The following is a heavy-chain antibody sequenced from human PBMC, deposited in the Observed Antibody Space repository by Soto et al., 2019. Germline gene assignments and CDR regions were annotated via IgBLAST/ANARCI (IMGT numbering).Heavy chain of an antibody. CDR2: ITVSGSNT. CDR1: GFTFITYA. D-gene: IGHD3-10*01. J-gene: IGHJ4*02. V-gene: IGHV3-23*01. Sequence: GGSLRLSCAASGFTFITYAMNWVRQAPGKGLEWVSAITVSGSNTFYVDSVKGRFTISRDNSKNTLYLQMNGLRAEDSAVYYCIASGSPGYFFDYWGQGTLVTVPS. CDR3: IASGSPGYFFDY.